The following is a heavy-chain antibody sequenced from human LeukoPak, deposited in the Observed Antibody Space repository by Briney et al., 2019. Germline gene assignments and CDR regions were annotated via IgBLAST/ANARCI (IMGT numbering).Heavy chain of an antibody. CDR1: GGSINSYY. J-gene: IGHJ3*01. D-gene: IGHD1-14*01. Sequence: SETLSLTCTVSGGSINSYYRSWIRQPPGKGLEWIAYIYYSGSTNYNPSLKSRVTISVDTSRNQFSLTLSSVTAADTAVYYCARQPGGTAAFDLWGQGTMVTVSS. CDR3: ARQPGGTAAFDL. CDR2: IYYSGST. V-gene: IGHV4-59*08.